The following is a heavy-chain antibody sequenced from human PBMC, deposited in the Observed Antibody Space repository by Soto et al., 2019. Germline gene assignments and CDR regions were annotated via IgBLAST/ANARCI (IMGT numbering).Heavy chain of an antibody. D-gene: IGHD6-13*01. CDR2: ISGSGGST. V-gene: IGHV3-23*01. CDR1: GFTFSSYA. J-gene: IGHJ4*02. CDR3: AKENGYSSSWFEFDY. Sequence: GGSLRLSCAATGFTFSSYAMSWVRQAPGKGLEWVSAISGSGGSTYYADSVKGRFTISRDNSKNTLYLQMNSLRAEDTAVYYCAKENGYSSSWFEFDYWGQGTLVTVSS.